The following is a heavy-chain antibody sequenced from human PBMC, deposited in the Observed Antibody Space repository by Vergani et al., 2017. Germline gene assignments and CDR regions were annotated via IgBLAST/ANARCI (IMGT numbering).Heavy chain of an antibody. CDR1: GATFRSNT. J-gene: IGHJ4*02. V-gene: IGHV1-69*08. CDR3: AREVVPAASFDY. Sequence: QVQLVQSGAEVKKPGSSVKVSCKASGATFRSNTISWVRQVPGQGLEWMGRIIPVLGKTKYAQDFQGRLTITADTSTSTAYMELSSMRSEDTAMYYCAREVVPAASFDYWGQGTLVTVSS. D-gene: IGHD2-2*01. CDR2: IIPVLGKT.